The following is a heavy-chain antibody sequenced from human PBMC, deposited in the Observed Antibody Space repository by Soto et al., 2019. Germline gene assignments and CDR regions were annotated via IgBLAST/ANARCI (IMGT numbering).Heavy chain of an antibody. CDR3: TTDHPPHLAYCGGDCYYRYFDL. Sequence: EVQLVESGGGLVKPGGSLRLSCAASGFTFSNAWMSWVRQAPGKGLEWVGRIKSKTDGGTTDYAAPVKGRFTISRDDSKNTLYLQMNSLKTEDTAVYYCTTDHPPHLAYCGGDCYYRYFDLWGRGTLVTVSS. D-gene: IGHD2-21*01. J-gene: IGHJ2*01. V-gene: IGHV3-15*01. CDR2: IKSKTDGGTT. CDR1: GFTFSNAW.